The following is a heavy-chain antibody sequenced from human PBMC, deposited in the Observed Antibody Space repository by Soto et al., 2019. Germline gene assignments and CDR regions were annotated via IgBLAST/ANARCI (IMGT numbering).Heavy chain of an antibody. J-gene: IGHJ4*02. V-gene: IGHV4-39*01. CDR3: ARHFPPQPGPLTGFNY. CDR1: GGSISSSSYY. D-gene: IGHD3-10*01. CDR2: IYYSGST. Sequence: NPSETLSLTCTVSGGSISSSSYYWGWIRQPPGKGLEWIGGIYYSGSTYYNPSLKSRVTISVDTSKNQFSLKLSSVTAADTAVYYCARHFPPQPGPLTGFNYWGQGTLVTVSS.